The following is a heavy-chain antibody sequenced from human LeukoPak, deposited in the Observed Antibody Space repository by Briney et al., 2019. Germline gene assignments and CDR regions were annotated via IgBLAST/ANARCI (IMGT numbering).Heavy chain of an antibody. CDR2: ISSSSSYI. Sequence: HPAGSLRLSCAASGFTFSSYSMNWVRQAPGKGLEWVSSISSSSSYIYYADSVKGRFTISRDNAKNSLYLQMNSLRAEDTAVYYCARDFWSGFDYWGQGTLVTVSS. CDR3: ARDFWSGFDY. CDR1: GFTFSSYS. J-gene: IGHJ4*02. V-gene: IGHV3-21*01. D-gene: IGHD3-3*01.